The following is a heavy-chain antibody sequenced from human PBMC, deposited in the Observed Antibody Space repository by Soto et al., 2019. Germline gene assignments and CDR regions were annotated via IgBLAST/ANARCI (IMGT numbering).Heavy chain of an antibody. D-gene: IGHD3-10*01. CDR1: GSSIITDNW. Sequence: QVQLQESGPGLVKPSGTLSLTCALSGSSIITDNWWSWVRQPPGKEMEWIGEIYHSGNTNFNPSVKSRVNISVDTSNNQFSLTVSSVTAADTAIYYCARASASSRLRGVVINWGQGTLVTVSS. V-gene: IGHV4-4*02. CDR3: ARASASSRLRGVVIN. CDR2: IYHSGNT. J-gene: IGHJ4*02.